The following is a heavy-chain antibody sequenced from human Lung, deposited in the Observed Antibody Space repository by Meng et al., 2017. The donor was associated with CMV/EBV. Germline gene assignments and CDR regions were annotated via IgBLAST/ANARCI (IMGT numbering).Heavy chain of an antibody. CDR3: VKGRDHNNYGGSGTVDF. CDR2: LSGSGAST. Sequence: XSXRLSXAVSGFTFSSYAMNWVRQAPGKGLEWVSGLSGSGASTHYADFVKGRFTISRDNPKNTLYLQMKSLRAEDTAVYYCVKGRDHNNYGGSGTVDFWGQGTLVXVSS. D-gene: IGHD4-11*01. V-gene: IGHV3-23*01. CDR1: GFTFSSYA. J-gene: IGHJ4*02.